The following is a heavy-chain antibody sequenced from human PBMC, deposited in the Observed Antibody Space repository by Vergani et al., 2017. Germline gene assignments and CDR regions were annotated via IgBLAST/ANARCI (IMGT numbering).Heavy chain of an antibody. Sequence: QLQLVQSGAEVKKPGSSVKVSCKASGGIFSSYAISWVRQAPGQGLEWMGGIIPIFGTTNYAQKFQGRVTMTADESTSTAYMELSSLRSEDTAVYYCATSTVNKFRFSYYYYYYMDVWGKGTTVTVSS. CDR1: GGIFSSYA. J-gene: IGHJ6*03. D-gene: IGHD4-11*01. CDR3: ATSTVNKFRFSYYYYYYMDV. CDR2: IIPIFGTT. V-gene: IGHV1-69*01.